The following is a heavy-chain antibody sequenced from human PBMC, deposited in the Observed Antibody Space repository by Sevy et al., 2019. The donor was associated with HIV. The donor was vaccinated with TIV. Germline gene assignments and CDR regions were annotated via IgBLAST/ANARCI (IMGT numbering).Heavy chain of an antibody. CDR2: ISGSSNTK. CDR1: GFTFSSYR. J-gene: IGHJ4*02. D-gene: IGHD6-13*01. V-gene: IGHV3-48*01. CDR3: ARDPEQLVGNYFDY. Sequence: GGSLRISCAASGFTFSSYRMNWVRQAPGKGLEWVSYISGSSNTKYYADSVKGRFTISRDNAKNSLYLQMNSLRAEDTDVYYCARDPEQLVGNYFDYWGQGTPVTVSS.